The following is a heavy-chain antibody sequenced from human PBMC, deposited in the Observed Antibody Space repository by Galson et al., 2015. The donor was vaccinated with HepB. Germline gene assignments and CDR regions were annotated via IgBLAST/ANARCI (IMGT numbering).Heavy chain of an antibody. D-gene: IGHD4-17*01. CDR2: ISGDGSST. V-gene: IGHV3-74*01. CDR1: GFTFSDYW. CDR3: ASVGDSGPYY. J-gene: IGHJ4*02. Sequence: SLRLSCAASGFTFSDYWMHWVRQAPGKGLVWVSRISGDGSSTSYADSVKGRFTISRDNAKNTLVLQMNSLRAEDTAVYYCASVGDSGPYYWGQGPLDTVSS.